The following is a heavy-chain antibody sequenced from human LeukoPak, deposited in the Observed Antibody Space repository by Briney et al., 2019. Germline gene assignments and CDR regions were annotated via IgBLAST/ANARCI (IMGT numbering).Heavy chain of an antibody. CDR1: GFSVSNYW. J-gene: IGHJ4*02. CDR2: INQEGIEI. D-gene: IGHD3-3*01. CDR3: ARDHYDFANGHYSDY. V-gene: IGHV3-7*03. Sequence: GGSLRLSCAASGFSVSNYWMSWVRQAPGKGLEWVANINQEGIEIYYVDSVKGRFTISRDSAKNSLYLQMNSLRAEDTAVYYCARDHYDFANGHYSDYWGQGTPVTVSS.